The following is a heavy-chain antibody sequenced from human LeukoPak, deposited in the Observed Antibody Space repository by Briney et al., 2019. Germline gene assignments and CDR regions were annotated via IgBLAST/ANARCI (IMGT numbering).Heavy chain of an antibody. V-gene: IGHV1-2*02. J-gene: IGHJ5*01. CDR2: INPKSGGT. CDR3: ARGALYYYDSSGFGNWFDS. Sequence: ASVKVSCKASGYTFSDYYLHWVRQAPGQGLEWMGWINPKSGGTKYAQKFQGRVTMTRDTSISTAYMELTRLTSDDPATYYCARGALYYYDSSGFGNWFDSWGQGTLVTVSS. CDR1: GYTFSDYY. D-gene: IGHD3-22*01.